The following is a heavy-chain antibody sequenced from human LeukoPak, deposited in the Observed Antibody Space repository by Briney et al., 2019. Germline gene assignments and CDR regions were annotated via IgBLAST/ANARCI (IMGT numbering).Heavy chain of an antibody. CDR3: ARDSGHDYVWGSYRYTDY. J-gene: IGHJ4*02. D-gene: IGHD3-16*02. Sequence: GGSLRLSCAASGFTFSSYSMNWVRQAPGKGLEWVSSISSSSSYIYYADSVKGRFTISRDNAKNSLYLQMNSLRAEDTAVYYCARDSGHDYVWGSYRYTDYWGQGTLVTVSS. V-gene: IGHV3-21*01. CDR1: GFTFSSYS. CDR2: ISSSSSYI.